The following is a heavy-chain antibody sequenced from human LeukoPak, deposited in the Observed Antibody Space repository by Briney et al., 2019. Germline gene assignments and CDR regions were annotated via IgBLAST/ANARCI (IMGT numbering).Heavy chain of an antibody. CDR1: GGTFSSYA. J-gene: IGHJ3*02. CDR2: IIPIFGTA. V-gene: IGHV1-69*01. Sequence: SVKVSCKASGGTFSSYAISWVRQAPGQGLEWMGGIIPIFGTANYAQKFQGRVTITADESTSTAYMELSSLRSEDTAVYYCARGVVDTAEFDIWGQGTMVTVPS. CDR3: ARGVVDTAEFDI. D-gene: IGHD5-18*01.